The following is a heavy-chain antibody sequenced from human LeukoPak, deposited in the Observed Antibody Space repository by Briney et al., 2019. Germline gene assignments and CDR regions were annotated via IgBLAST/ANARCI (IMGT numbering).Heavy chain of an antibody. CDR3: ARDFTLTAAGPEYFQH. D-gene: IGHD6-13*01. CDR2: ISSSSSYI. Sequence: GSLRLSCAASGFTFSSYSMNWVRQAPGKGLEWVSSISSSSSYIYYADSVKGRFTISRDNAKNSLYLQMNSLRAEDTAVYYCARDFTLTAAGPEYFQHWGQGTLVTVSS. V-gene: IGHV3-21*01. CDR1: GFTFSSYS. J-gene: IGHJ1*01.